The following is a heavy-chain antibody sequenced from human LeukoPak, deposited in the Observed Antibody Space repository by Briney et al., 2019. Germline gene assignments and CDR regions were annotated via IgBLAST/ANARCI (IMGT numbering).Heavy chain of an antibody. J-gene: IGHJ4*02. CDR2: ISTYKSHT. CDR1: GYTFSDYTFTNYG. V-gene: IGHV1-18*01. D-gene: IGHD3-3*01. CDR3: ARDFSSGWPNFDY. Sequence: ASVKVSCKASGYTFSDYTFTNYGISWVRQAPGQGLEWMGWISTYKSHTNYAQKLQGRVTMTTDTSTSTAYMELRSLRSDDTAVYYCARDFSSGWPNFDYWGQGTLVTVSS.